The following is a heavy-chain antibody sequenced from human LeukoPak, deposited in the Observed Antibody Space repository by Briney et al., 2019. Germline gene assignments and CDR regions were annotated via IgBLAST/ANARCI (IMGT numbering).Heavy chain of an antibody. V-gene: IGHV3-21*01. CDR2: ISSSSSYI. J-gene: IGHJ4*02. CDR3: ARDSRFGHYFYY. D-gene: IGHD3-10*01. CDR1: GFTFSSYS. Sequence: PGGSLRLSCAASGFTFSSYSMNWVRQAPGKGLEWVSSISSSSSYIYYADSVKGRFTISRDNAKNSLYLQMNSLRAEDTAVYYCARDSRFGHYFYYWGQGTLVTVSS.